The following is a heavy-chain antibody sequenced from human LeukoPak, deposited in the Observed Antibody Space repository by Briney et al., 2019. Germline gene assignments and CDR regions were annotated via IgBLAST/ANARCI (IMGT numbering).Heavy chain of an antibody. J-gene: IGHJ4*02. CDR1: GFTFSSYA. CDR2: VSGSGGST. CDR3: ATHFSSSSY. D-gene: IGHD6-6*01. Sequence: PGRSLRLSCAASGFTFSSYAMSWVRQAPGKGLEWVSAVSGSGGSTYYADSVKGRFTISRDNSKNTLYLQMNSLRAEDTAVYYCATHFSSSSYWGQGTLVTVSS. V-gene: IGHV3-23*01.